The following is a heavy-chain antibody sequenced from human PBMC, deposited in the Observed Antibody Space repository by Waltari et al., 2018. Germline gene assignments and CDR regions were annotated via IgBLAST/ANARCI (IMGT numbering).Heavy chain of an antibody. Sequence: QVQLQESGPGLVKPSETLSLTCTVSGGSISSHYWSWIRQPPGKGLEWIGYIYYSGSTNNNPSLKSGVTKSVDTSKNPFSLKLSSVTAADTAVYYCAGVEAYCSSTSCYGGAFDIWGQGTMVTVSS. CDR1: GGSISSHY. D-gene: IGHD2-2*01. CDR2: IYYSGST. V-gene: IGHV4-59*11. CDR3: AGVEAYCSSTSCYGGAFDI. J-gene: IGHJ3*02.